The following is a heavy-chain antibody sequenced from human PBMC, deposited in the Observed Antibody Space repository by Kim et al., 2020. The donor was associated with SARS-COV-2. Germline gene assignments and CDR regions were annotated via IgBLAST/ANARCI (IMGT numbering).Heavy chain of an antibody. CDR2: ISSGSSYI. J-gene: IGHJ6*01. CDR1: GFTFSNYS. V-gene: IGHV3-21*01. D-gene: IGHD3-9*01. Sequence: GGSMRLSCAASGFTFSNYSMAWVRQAQGKGLEWVSSISSGSSYIYYADSLKGRFTISRDNAKKSLYLQMNSLRAEGTAVYDCARPLSCLILTGLGVDVWG. CDR3: ARPLSCLILTGLGVDV.